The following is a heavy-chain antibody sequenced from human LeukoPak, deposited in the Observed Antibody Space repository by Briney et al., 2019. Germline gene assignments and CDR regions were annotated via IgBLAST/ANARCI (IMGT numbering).Heavy chain of an antibody. D-gene: IGHD3-22*01. Sequence: PGGSLRLSCAVSGFTFRNYVMNWVRQAPGKGLEWVSGISGSGSNTYYADSVKGRFTISRDNSKNTPYLQMNSLTAEDTAVYYCARWDVVDGRWLFFDSWGQGTLVTVSS. CDR2: ISGSGSNT. J-gene: IGHJ4*02. CDR3: ARWDVVDGRWLFFDS. CDR1: GFTFRNYV. V-gene: IGHV3-23*01.